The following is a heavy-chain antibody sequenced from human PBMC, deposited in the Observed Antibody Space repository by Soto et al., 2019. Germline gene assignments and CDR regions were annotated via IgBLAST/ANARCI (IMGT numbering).Heavy chain of an antibody. CDR2: ISYDGSNK. V-gene: IGHV3-30-3*01. J-gene: IGHJ6*02. CDR3: ASVYSYGHHYYYYGMDV. Sequence: QVQLVESGGGVVQPGRSLRLSCAASGFTFSSYAMHWVRQAPGKGLEWVAVISYDGSNKYYADSVKGRFTISRDNSKNPLYLQMNSLRAEDTAVYYCASVYSYGHHYYYYGMDVWGQGTKVTVSS. D-gene: IGHD5-18*01. CDR1: GFTFSSYA.